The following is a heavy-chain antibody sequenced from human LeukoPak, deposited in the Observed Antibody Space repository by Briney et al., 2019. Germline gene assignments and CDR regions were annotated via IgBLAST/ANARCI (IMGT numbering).Heavy chain of an antibody. CDR1: GFTFSSYS. V-gene: IGHV3-21*01. J-gene: IGHJ4*02. CDR2: ISSSSSYI. D-gene: IGHD2-15*01. Sequence: PGGSLRLSCAASGFTFSSYSMNWVRQAPGKGLEWVSSISSSSSYIYYADSVKGRFTISRDNSKNTLYLQMNSLRAEDTAVYYCARSDCSGGSCYSDYWGQGTLVTVSS. CDR3: ARSDCSGGSCYSDY.